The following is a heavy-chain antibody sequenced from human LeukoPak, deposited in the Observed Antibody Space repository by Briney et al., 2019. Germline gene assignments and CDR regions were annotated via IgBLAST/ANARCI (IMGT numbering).Heavy chain of an antibody. CDR3: AKDFLVGGVVIYYFDY. CDR2: LSGTGGST. J-gene: IGHJ4*02. D-gene: IGHD3-3*01. Sequence: GGSLRLSCAASGFTFSNYAMSWVRQAPGKGLEWVSTLSGTGGSTYYADSVKGRFTISRDNSKNTLYLQVSSLRAEDTAVYYCAKDFLVGGVVIYYFDYWGQGTLVTVSS. V-gene: IGHV3-23*01. CDR1: GFTFSNYA.